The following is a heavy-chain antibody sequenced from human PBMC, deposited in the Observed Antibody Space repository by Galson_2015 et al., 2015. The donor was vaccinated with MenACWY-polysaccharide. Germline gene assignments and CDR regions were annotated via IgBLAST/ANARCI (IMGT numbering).Heavy chain of an antibody. V-gene: IGHV4-59*01. Sequence: LSLTCTVSGGSISSYYWNWIRQPPGKGLEWVGYINYSGSTNHNPSLKSRVTMPVDTSKNQFSLNPTSVTDADTAVYYCARAIAVAGQRRDFDLWGRGTLVTVSS. CDR2: INYSGST. J-gene: IGHJ2*01. CDR3: ARAIAVAGQRRDFDL. D-gene: IGHD6-19*01. CDR1: GGSISSYY.